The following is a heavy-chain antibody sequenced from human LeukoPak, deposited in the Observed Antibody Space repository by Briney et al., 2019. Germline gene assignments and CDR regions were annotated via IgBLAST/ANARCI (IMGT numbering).Heavy chain of an antibody. D-gene: IGHD6-19*01. V-gene: IGHV3-23*01. CDR3: AQGFSSGWYPY. Sequence: PGGSLRLSCAVSGFSVSSFGMSWVRQAPGKGLEWISAISLNGETTWYADSVKGWFIISRDNSKNTLYLQLTSLRAEDTAVYYCAQGFSSGWYPYWGQGSLVSVSS. J-gene: IGHJ4*02. CDR1: GFSVSSFG. CDR2: ISLNGETT.